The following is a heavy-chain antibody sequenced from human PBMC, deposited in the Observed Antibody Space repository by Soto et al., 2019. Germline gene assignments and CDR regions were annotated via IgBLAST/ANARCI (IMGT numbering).Heavy chain of an antibody. D-gene: IGHD5-18*01. Sequence: PSETLSLTCAVYDGSFSGYYWIWIRQPLGKGLEWIGEIEHNGNTNYNPSFTSRATISLDTSKNQFSLKLSSVTAADTALYYCARGGGYGYHLYGMDVWGQGTAVTVSS. CDR2: IEHNGNT. V-gene: IGHV4-34*01. CDR3: ARGGGYGYHLYGMDV. J-gene: IGHJ6*02. CDR1: DGSFSGYY.